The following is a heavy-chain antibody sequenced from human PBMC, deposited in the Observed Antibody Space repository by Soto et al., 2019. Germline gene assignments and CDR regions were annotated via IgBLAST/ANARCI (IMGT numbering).Heavy chain of an antibody. CDR2: IKSKTDGGTT. V-gene: IGHV3-15*07. CDR3: TPRALKDSSGWYEFSD. Sequence: EVQLVESGGGLVKPGGSLRLSCAASGFTFSNVWMNWVRQAPGKGLEWVGRIKSKTDGGTTDYAAPVKGRFTISRDDSKNTLYLQMNSLKTEDTAVYYCTPRALKDSSGWYEFSDWGQGTLVNVSS. J-gene: IGHJ4*02. CDR1: GFTFSNVW. D-gene: IGHD6-19*01.